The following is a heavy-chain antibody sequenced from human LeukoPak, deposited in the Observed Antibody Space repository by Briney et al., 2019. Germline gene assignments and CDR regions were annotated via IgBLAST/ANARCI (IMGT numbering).Heavy chain of an antibody. V-gene: IGHV3-21*01. D-gene: IGHD1-26*01. CDR3: ARAGEVGATRTDY. J-gene: IGHJ4*02. Sequence: PGGSLRLSCAASGFTFSSYSMNWVRQAPGKGLEWVSSISSSSYIYYADSVKGRFTISRDNAKNTLYLQMNSLRAEDTAVYYCARAGEVGATRTDYWGQGTLVTVSS. CDR2: ISSSSYI. CDR1: GFTFSSYS.